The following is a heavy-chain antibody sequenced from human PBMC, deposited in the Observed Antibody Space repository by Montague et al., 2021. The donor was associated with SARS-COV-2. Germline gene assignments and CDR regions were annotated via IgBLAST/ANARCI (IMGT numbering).Heavy chain of an antibody. D-gene: IGHD1-1*01. J-gene: IGHJ4*02. CDR3: ARVPLVGPTAGTSDY. CDR2: IHHSGGT. CDR1: GDSIDSGDW. V-gene: IGHV4-4*02. Sequence: SETLSLTCTVSGDSIDSGDWWSWVRQAPGRGLEFIGEIHHSGGTNYNPSLRSRVTTSVDKSKNQFSLSLSSVTAADTAVYYCARVPLVGPTAGTSDYWGLGTLVAVSS.